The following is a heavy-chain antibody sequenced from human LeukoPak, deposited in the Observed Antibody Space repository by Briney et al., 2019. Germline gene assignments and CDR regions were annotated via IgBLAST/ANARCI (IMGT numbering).Heavy chain of an antibody. V-gene: IGHV3-9*03. D-gene: IGHD6-13*01. CDR3: AKDIGTSSRYAFDI. CDR1: GFTFDDYA. Sequence: GGSLRLSCAASGFTFDDYAMHWVRQAPGKGLEWVSGISWNSGSIGYADSVKGRFTISRDNAKNSLYLQMNSLRAEDMALYYCAKDIGTSSRYAFDIWGQGTMVTVSS. J-gene: IGHJ3*02. CDR2: ISWNSGSI.